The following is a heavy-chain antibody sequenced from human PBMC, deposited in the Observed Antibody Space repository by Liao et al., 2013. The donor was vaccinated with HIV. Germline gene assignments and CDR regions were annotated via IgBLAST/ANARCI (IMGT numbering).Heavy chain of an antibody. J-gene: IGHJ1*01. CDR2: IYYTGNT. Sequence: QVQLQESGPGLVKPSETLSLTCTVSGDSIRSYYWSWIRQPPGKGLEWIGYIYYTGNTNYNPSLESRVTISVDTSKNQFSLNLRSVTAADTAVYYCARDGPHGYSSSWYLGAAYFHNWGQGTLVTVSS. CDR3: ARDGPHGYSSSWYLGAAYFHN. CDR1: GDSIRSYY. D-gene: IGHD6-13*01. V-gene: IGHV4-59*01.